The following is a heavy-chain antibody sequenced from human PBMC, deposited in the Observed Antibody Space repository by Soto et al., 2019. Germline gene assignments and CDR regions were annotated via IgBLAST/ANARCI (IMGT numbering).Heavy chain of an antibody. Sequence: EVQLVESGGGLVQPGGSLRLSCAASGFTFSSYSMNWVRQAPGKGLEWVSYISSSSSTIYYADSVKGRFTISRDNAKNSLYLQMNSLRDEDTAVYYCARGTDFWSGYYTKWVLNWFDPWGQGTLVTVSS. J-gene: IGHJ5*02. CDR3: ARGTDFWSGYYTKWVLNWFDP. D-gene: IGHD3-3*01. CDR2: ISSSSSTI. CDR1: GFTFSSYS. V-gene: IGHV3-48*02.